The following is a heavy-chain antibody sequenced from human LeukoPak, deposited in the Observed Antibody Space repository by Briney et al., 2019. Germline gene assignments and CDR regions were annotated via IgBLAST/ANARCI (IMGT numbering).Heavy chain of an antibody. Sequence: GGSLRLSCAASGFTFSQYYMTWIRQAPGKGLEWISYISSSSSYANYADSVKGRFTISRDNDKNTVYLQMNSLRVDDTAVYYCARDLFRLSVWGQGTLVTVSS. CDR3: ARDLFRLSV. CDR2: ISSSSSYA. V-gene: IGHV3-11*05. J-gene: IGHJ4*02. D-gene: IGHD3-10*02. CDR1: GFTFSQYY.